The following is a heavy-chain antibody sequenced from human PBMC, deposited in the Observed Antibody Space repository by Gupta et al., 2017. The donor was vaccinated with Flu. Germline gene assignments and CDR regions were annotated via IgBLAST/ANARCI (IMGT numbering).Heavy chain of an antibody. Sequence: NAWITWVRQASGKGLEWVSRIKSIPYVGTTDYAAPVKGRFTISRADSKNPLYLQMNSLKTDDTAVYYCTTVLIKGASRADHWGQGTLVTVSS. D-gene: IGHD1-26*01. CDR1: NAW. CDR3: TTVLIKGASRADH. CDR2: IKSIPYVGTT. V-gene: IGHV3-15*01. J-gene: IGHJ4*02.